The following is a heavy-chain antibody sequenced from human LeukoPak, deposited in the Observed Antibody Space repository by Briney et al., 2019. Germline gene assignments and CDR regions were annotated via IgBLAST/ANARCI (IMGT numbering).Heavy chain of an antibody. V-gene: IGHV4-59*12. D-gene: IGHD2-15*01. CDR1: GGSISSYY. J-gene: IGHJ6*02. CDR3: ARRDRLAGMDV. CDR2: IYYSRST. Sequence: SETLSLTCTVSGGSISSYYWSWIRQPPGKGLEWIGYIYYSRSTNYNPSLKSRVTISVDTSKNQFSLKLSSVTAADTAVYYCARRDRLAGMDVWGQGTTVTVSS.